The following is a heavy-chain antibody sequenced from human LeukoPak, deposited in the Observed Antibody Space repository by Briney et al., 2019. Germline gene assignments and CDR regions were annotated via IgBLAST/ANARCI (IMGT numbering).Heavy chain of an antibody. CDR3: ATRGYCSGTSCYAPQP. V-gene: IGHV3-23*01. CDR1: GFTFSSYA. CDR2: TTGTGGST. Sequence: PGGSLRLSCAASGFTFSSYAMSWVRQAPGKGLEWVSATTGTGGSTYYADSVKDRFTISRDNSKNTLYLQMNSLRAEDTAAYYCATRGYCSGTSCYAPQPWGQGTLVTVSS. J-gene: IGHJ5*02. D-gene: IGHD2-2*01.